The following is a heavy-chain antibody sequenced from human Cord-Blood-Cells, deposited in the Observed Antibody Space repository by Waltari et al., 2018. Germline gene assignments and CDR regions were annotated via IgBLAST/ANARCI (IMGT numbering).Heavy chain of an antibody. J-gene: IGHJ6*03. CDR1: GGSISSSSYY. Sequence: QLQLQESCTGLVKPSETLSLTCTVSGGSISSSSYYWGWIRQTPGKGLEEIGGIYYSVSTSYTPPLKIRFTISVDTSKSQFSLKLSSVTAADTAVYYCARGYSGYDYYYYYMDVWGKWTTVTVSS. CDR3: ARGYSGYDYYYYYMDV. D-gene: IGHD5-12*01. CDR2: IYYSVST. V-gene: IGHV4-39*01.